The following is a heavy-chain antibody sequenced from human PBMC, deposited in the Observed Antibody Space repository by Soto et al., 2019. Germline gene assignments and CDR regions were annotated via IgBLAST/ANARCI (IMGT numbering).Heavy chain of an antibody. CDR1: GFTFSNAW. CDR3: TTDLRGYSSSWYYYYGMDV. J-gene: IGHJ6*02. Sequence: PGGSLRLSCAASGFTFSNAWMSWVRQAPGKGLEWVGRIKSKTDGGATDYAAPVKGRFTISRDDSKNTLYLQMNSLKTEDTAVYYCTTDLRGYSSSWYYYYGMDVWGQGTTVTVSS. D-gene: IGHD6-13*01. V-gene: IGHV3-15*01. CDR2: IKSKTDGGAT.